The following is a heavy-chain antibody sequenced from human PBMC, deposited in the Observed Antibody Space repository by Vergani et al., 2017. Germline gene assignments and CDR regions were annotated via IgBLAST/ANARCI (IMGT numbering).Heavy chain of an antibody. J-gene: IGHJ6*02. V-gene: IGHV4-61*02. CDR3: AGGGKXQLLQNNYCYGMDV. CDR1: GGSISSGSYY. CDR2: IYTSGST. D-gene: IGHD2-2*01. Sequence: QVQLQESGPGLVKPSQTLSLTCTVSGGSISSGSYYWSWIRQPAGKGLEWIGRIYTSGSTNYNPSLKSRVTISVDTSKNQFSLKLSSVTAADAAEYYCAGGGKXQLLQNNYCYGMDVWGQGTTVTVSS.